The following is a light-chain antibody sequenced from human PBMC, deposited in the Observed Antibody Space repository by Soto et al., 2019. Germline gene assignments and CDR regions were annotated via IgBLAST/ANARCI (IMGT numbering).Light chain of an antibody. CDR1: QGVSRN. CDR2: GAS. CDR3: QQYTDRPRT. J-gene: IGKJ1*01. Sequence: EVVLTQSPATLSVSPGDRATLSCRASQGVSRNLAWYQQKPGQAPRLLIYGASTRATGVPARFSGSGSATEFTLSISGLQSEDFAVYFCQQYTDRPRTFGQGTKVEFK. V-gene: IGKV3-15*01.